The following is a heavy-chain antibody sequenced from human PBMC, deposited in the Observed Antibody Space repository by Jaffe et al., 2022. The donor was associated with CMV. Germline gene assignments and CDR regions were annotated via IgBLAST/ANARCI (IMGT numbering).Heavy chain of an antibody. J-gene: IGHJ6*02. Sequence: QVQLVQSGAEVKKPGSSVKVSCKASGGTFSSYAISWVRQAPGQGLEWMGGIIPIFGTANYAQKFQGRVTITADDSTSTAYMDLSSLRSEDTAVHYCARDHQELRYPYGMDVWGQGTTVTVSS. CDR3: ARDHQELRYPYGMDV. CDR2: IIPIFGTA. V-gene: IGHV1-69*01. D-gene: IGHD3-9*01. CDR1: GGTFSSYA.